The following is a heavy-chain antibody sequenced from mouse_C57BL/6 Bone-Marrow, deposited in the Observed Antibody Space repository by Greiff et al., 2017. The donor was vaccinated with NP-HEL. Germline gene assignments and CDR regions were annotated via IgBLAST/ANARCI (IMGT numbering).Heavy chain of an antibody. V-gene: IGHV1-81*01. J-gene: IGHJ4*01. D-gene: IGHD1-1*01. CDR2: ICTGGGNT. Sequence: VQVVESGAELARPGASVKLSCKASGYTFTSYGMCWVQQRPGQGLEWVGEICTGGGNTYYNENFKGRATLTADKSSSTAYMELRSLTAEDYAVYFCARCYYGSRYYAMDDWGQGTSVTVSS. CDR3: ARCYYGSRYYAMDD. CDR1: GYTFTSYG.